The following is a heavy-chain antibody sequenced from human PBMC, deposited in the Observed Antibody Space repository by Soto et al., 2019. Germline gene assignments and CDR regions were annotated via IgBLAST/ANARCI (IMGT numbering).Heavy chain of an antibody. CDR2: VNSDGAST. V-gene: IGHV3-74*01. CDR1: GFTFSSYW. D-gene: IGHD2-15*01. J-gene: IGHJ6*03. CDR3: ARDRVVLAATYYYYTDV. Sequence: GESLKISCAASGFTFSSYWMHWVRQAPGKGLEWVSRVNSDGASTSYADSVKGRFIISRDNAKNTVYLQMNSLRAEDSAVYYCARDRVVLAATYYYYTDVWGKGTTVTVSS.